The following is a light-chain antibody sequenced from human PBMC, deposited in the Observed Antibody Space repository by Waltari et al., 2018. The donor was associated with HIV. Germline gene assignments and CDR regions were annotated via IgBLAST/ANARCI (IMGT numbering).Light chain of an antibody. CDR1: SSAVGYTV. J-gene: IGLJ2*01. CDR3: CSYSITSTSVL. CDR2: EVN. V-gene: IGLV2-23*02. Sequence: QSALTQPASVSGSPGQSITISCTGSSSAVGYTVLSWYQPHPGKVPKLVISEVNKRPSGVSNRFSGSKSGNTASLTISGLQAEDEADYYCCSYSITSTSVLFGGGTKVTVV.